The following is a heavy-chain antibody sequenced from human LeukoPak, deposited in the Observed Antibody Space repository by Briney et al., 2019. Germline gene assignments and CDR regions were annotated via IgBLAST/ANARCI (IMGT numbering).Heavy chain of an antibody. D-gene: IGHD2-15*01. J-gene: IGHJ4*02. Sequence: QPGGSLRLSCEASGFSFGGFALSWVRQAPGKGPKWVSIISGSGGSTFYADSVRGRFIISRDNANNTLYLEMNSLRAEDTAVYYCAKYSRGYGSAYLDYWGQGTLVTVPS. CDR1: GFSFGGFA. CDR3: AKYSRGYGSAYLDY. CDR2: ISGSGGST. V-gene: IGHV3-23*01.